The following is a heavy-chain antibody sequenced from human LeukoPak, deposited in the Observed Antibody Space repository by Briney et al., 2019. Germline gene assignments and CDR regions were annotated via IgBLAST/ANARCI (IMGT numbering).Heavy chain of an antibody. CDR3: AKDIGQWLGKYYFDY. D-gene: IGHD6-19*01. CDR2: VSWNSGSI. J-gene: IGHJ4*02. V-gene: IGHV3-9*01. CDR1: GFTFDDYA. Sequence: GRSLRLSCAASGFTFDDYAMHWVRQAPGKGLEWVSGVSWNSGSIGYADSAKGRFTISRDNAKNSLYLQMNSLRAEDTALYYCAKDIGQWLGKYYFDYWGQGTLVTVSS.